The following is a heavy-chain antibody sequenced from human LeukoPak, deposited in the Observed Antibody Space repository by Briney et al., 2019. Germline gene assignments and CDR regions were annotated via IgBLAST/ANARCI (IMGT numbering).Heavy chain of an antibody. CDR3: AKGFSEYYYDSSGYDAFDI. D-gene: IGHD3-22*01. Sequence: PGGSLRLSCAASGFTFSSYGMHWVRQAPGKGLEWVAVISYDGSNKYYADSVKGRFTISRDNSKNTLYLQMNSLRAEDTAVYYCAKGFSEYYYDSSGYDAFDIWGQGTMVTVSS. V-gene: IGHV3-30*18. CDR2: ISYDGSNK. J-gene: IGHJ3*02. CDR1: GFTFSSYG.